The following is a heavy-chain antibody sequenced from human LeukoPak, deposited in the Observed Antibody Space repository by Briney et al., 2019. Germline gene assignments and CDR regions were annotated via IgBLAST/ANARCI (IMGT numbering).Heavy chain of an antibody. V-gene: IGHV3-23*01. Sequence: GGSLRLSCAASGFTFSSYAMSWVRQAPGKGLEWVSAISGSGGSTYYADSVKGRFTISRDNSKNTLYLQMNSLRAEDTAVYYCAKGQNYDFWSGYYGDAFDIWGQGTMVTVSS. CDR3: AKGQNYDFWSGYYGDAFDI. CDR2: ISGSGGST. D-gene: IGHD3-3*01. J-gene: IGHJ3*02. CDR1: GFTFSSYA.